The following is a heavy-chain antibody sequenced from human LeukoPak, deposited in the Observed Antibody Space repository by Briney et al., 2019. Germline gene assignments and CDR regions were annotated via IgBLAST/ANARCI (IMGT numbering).Heavy chain of an antibody. CDR2: ISAYNGYT. J-gene: IGHJ4*02. V-gene: IGHV1-18*01. Sequence: ASVKVSCKASGYTFTNNGISWVRQAPGQGLEWMGWISAYNGYTNFAQNLQGRVTMTTDTATSTAYMELRSLRSDDTAVYYCARGDSSSWYRIPSGPYFDYWGQGTLVTVSS. CDR1: GYTFTNNG. D-gene: IGHD6-13*01. CDR3: ARGDSSSWYRIPSGPYFDY.